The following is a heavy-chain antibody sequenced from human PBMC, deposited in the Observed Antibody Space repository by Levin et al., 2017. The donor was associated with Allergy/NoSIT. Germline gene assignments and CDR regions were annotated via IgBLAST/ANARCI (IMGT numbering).Heavy chain of an antibody. V-gene: IGHV4-59*01. J-gene: IGHJ2*01. CDR3: ARDSGSAITMVRGTNWYFDL. CDR1: GGSISPNS. Sequence: SETLSLTCTVSGGSISPNSWSWIRQPPGQGLQWIGYIDYSGNTNYNPSLESRVTISVDTSKNQFSLRLSSVTAADTAIYYCARDSGSAITMVRGTNWYFDLWGRGTLVTVSS. CDR2: IDYSGNT. D-gene: IGHD3-10*01.